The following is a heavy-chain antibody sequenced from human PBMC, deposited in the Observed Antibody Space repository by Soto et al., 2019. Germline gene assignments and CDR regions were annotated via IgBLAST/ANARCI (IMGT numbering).Heavy chain of an antibody. CDR1: GFSLSTSGMC. CDR3: ARTPMVRGPSESWFDY. J-gene: IGHJ4*02. V-gene: IGHV2-70*01. D-gene: IGHD3-10*01. CDR2: IDWDDDK. Sequence: SGPTLVNPTQTLTLTCTFSGFSLSTSGMCVSWIRQPPGKALEWLALIDWDDDKYYSTSLKTRLTISKDTSKNQVVLTMTNMDPVDTATYYCARTPMVRGPSESWFDYWGQGTLVTVSS.